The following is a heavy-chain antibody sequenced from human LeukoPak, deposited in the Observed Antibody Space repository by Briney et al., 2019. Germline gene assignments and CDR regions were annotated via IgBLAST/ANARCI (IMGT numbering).Heavy chain of an antibody. CDR2: TYSGGRT. J-gene: IGHJ4*02. CDR3: AKDLSSGVSYYPPDY. D-gene: IGHD1-26*01. Sequence: GGSLRLSCAASGFTVSSNYMSWVRQAPGKGLEWVSVTYSGGRTYYADSVKGRFTISRDNSKNTLYLQMNSLRAEDTAVYYCAKDLSSGVSYYPPDYWGQGTLVTVSS. V-gene: IGHV3-53*05. CDR1: GFTVSSNY.